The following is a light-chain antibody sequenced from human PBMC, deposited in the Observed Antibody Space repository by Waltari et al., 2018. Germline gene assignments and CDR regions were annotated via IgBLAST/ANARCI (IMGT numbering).Light chain of an antibody. CDR3: HQYYTTPYT. Sequence: DIVMTQSPDSLAVSLVDRATITCKSSQTVLYSTTNKNYLAWYQQKPGQPPKLLILWASTRESWVPDRFSGSGSGTDFTLTVSSLQAEDVAVYYCHQYYTTPYTFGQGTKLEIK. CDR2: WAS. CDR1: QTVLYSTTNKNY. V-gene: IGKV4-1*01. J-gene: IGKJ2*01.